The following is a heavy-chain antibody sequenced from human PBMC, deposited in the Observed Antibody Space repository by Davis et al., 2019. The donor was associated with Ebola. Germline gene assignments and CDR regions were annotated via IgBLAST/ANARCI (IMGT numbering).Heavy chain of an antibody. CDR2: IRYDGSNK. Sequence: PGGSLRLSCAASGFTFSSYGMHWVRQAPGKGLEWVAFIRYDGSNKYYADSVKGRFTISRDNSKNTLYLQMNSLRAEDTAVYYCAEDSSKVEAMGAFDIWGQGTMVTVSS. J-gene: IGHJ3*02. D-gene: IGHD5-18*01. V-gene: IGHV3-30*02. CDR1: GFTFSSYG. CDR3: AEDSSKVEAMGAFDI.